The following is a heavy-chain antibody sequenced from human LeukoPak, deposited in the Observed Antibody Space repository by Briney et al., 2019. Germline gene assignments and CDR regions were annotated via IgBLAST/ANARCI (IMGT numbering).Heavy chain of an antibody. J-gene: IGHJ4*02. CDR2: INRRGHT. CDR3: AKESDGGSFDIDY. Sequence: PGGSLRLSCAASGFTFDRFTIHWVRQTPGKGLEWVSLINRRGHTFYADSVKGRFTISRDNSKNSLYLQMNSLRIEDTALYYCAKESDGGSFDIDYWGQGTLVTVSS. V-gene: IGHV3-43*01. CDR1: GFTFDRFT. D-gene: IGHD1-26*01.